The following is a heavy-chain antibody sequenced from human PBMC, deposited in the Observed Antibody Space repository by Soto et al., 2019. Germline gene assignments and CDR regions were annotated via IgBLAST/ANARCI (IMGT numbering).Heavy chain of an antibody. J-gene: IGHJ6*02. D-gene: IGHD6-13*01. CDR3: ARYTYTSRYSYFGMDV. CDR1: GFTFGDYA. Sequence: EVQLVESGGGLVKPGQSLRLSCTASGFTFGDYAMSWFRQAPGKGLEWVGVVRSRAYGGTTDYAASVRGSFTISRDDSKSIAYLQMNTLRTEDTAVYYCARYTYTSRYSYFGMDVWGRGTTVTVSS. CDR2: VRSRAYGGTT. V-gene: IGHV3-49*05.